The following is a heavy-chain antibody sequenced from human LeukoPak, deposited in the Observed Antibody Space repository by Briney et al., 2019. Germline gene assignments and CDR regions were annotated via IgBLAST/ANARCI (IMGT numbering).Heavy chain of an antibody. Sequence: GGSLRLSCAASGFTFSNYAMSWVRQAPGKGLEWVSTISGSGGSTYYADSVKGRFTISRDISKNTLFLQMNSLRAEDTAVYYCAKGYDSGSFSELDYWGQGTLVTVSS. V-gene: IGHV3-23*01. CDR3: AKGYDSGSFSELDY. CDR1: GFTFSNYA. J-gene: IGHJ4*02. CDR2: ISGSGGST. D-gene: IGHD3-10*01.